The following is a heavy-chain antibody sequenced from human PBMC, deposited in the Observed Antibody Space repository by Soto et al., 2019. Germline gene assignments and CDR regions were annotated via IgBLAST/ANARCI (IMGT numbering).Heavy chain of an antibody. Sequence: SVKVACKASGFTFTSSAVQWVRQARGQRLEWIGWIVVGSGNTNYAQKFQERVTITRDMSTSTAYMELSSLRSEDTPVYYCAADRSSIEVAGLAEYFQHWG. V-gene: IGHV1-58*01. D-gene: IGHD6-19*01. CDR2: IVVGSGNT. J-gene: IGHJ1*01. CDR1: GFTFTSSA. CDR3: AADRSSIEVAGLAEYFQH.